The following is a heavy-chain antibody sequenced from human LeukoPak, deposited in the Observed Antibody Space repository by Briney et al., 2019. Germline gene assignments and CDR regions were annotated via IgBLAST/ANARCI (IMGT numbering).Heavy chain of an antibody. CDR1: GGSISSSSYY. Sequence: AETLSLTCTVSGGSISSSSYYWGWIRQPPGKWLEWIGSLYHSGSTYYNPSLKSRVTISVDTSKNQFSLKLSSVTAADTAVYYWARLYGSGSADYWGQGTLVTVSS. V-gene: IGHV4-39*07. D-gene: IGHD3-10*01. J-gene: IGHJ4*02. CDR3: ARLYGSGSADY. CDR2: LYHSGST.